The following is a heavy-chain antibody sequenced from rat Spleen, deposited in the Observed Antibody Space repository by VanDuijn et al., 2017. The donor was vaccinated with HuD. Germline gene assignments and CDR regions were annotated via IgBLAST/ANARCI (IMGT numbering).Heavy chain of an antibody. J-gene: IGHJ4*01. V-gene: IGHV5-58*01. D-gene: IGHD1-2*01. CDR1: GFTFSRYW. CDR3: GKDMNYFSTYPFYLMGA. Sequence: EVQLAETGGGLVQPGRSLKLSCVASGFTFSRYWMYWVRQAPGKGLEWVSSISNDGGTTYYPDSVKGRFTISRDNAENTVYLQMNSLRSEDTATYFCGKDMNYFSTYPFYLMGAWGQGASVTVSS. CDR2: ISNDGGTT.